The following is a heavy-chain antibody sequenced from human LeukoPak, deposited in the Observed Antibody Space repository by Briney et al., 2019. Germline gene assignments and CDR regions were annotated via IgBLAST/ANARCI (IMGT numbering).Heavy chain of an antibody. V-gene: IGHV4-59*12. J-gene: IGHJ3*02. CDR3: ARDGYDSSGYYYAVAFDI. D-gene: IGHD3-22*01. CDR1: GGSISSYY. CDR2: IYYSGST. Sequence: SETLSLTCTVSGGSISSYYRSWIRQPPGKGLEWIGYIYYSGSTYYNPSLKSRVTISVNTSKNQFSLKLSSVTAADTAVYYCARDGYDSSGYYYAVAFDIWGQGTMVTVSS.